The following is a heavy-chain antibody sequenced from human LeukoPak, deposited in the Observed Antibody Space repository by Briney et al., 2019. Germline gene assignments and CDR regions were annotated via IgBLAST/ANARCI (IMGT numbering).Heavy chain of an antibody. J-gene: IGHJ5*02. V-gene: IGHV6-1*01. CDR3: ARGPPTTVFLNNWFDP. CDR2: TYYRSKWYN. D-gene: IGHD4-17*01. CDR1: GDSVSSNSAA. Sequence: SQTLSLTCAISGDSVSSNSAAWNWIRQSPSRGLEWLGRTYYRSKWYNDYAVSVKSRITINPDTSKNQFSLQLNSVTPEDTAVYYCARGPPTTVFLNNWFDPWGQGTPVTVSS.